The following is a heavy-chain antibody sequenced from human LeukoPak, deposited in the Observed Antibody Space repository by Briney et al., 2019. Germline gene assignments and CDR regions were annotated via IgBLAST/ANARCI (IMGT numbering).Heavy chain of an antibody. D-gene: IGHD1-14*01. CDR1: GYSISSGYY. Sequence: LSLTCTVSGYSISSGYYWGWIRQPPGKGLEWVSGISDSGVGTKHADSVKGRFTISRDNAKSSLYLQMNSLRLDDTALYYCAKDKSRSGANWYFDLWGRGTLVTVSS. CDR2: ISDSGVGT. V-gene: IGHV3-11*05. CDR3: AKDKSRSGANWYFDL. J-gene: IGHJ2*01.